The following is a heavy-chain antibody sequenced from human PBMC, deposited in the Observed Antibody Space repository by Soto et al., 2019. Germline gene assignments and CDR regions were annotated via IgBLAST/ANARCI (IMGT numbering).Heavy chain of an antibody. V-gene: IGHV1-69*13. D-gene: IGHD3-22*01. CDR2: IIPIFGTA. CDR1: GGTFSSYA. CDR3: ALKLFYDSSGYYPGAFDI. J-gene: IGHJ3*02. Sequence: GASVKVSCKASGGTFSSYAISWVRQAPGQGLEWMGGIIPIFGTANYAQKFQGRVTITAGESTSTAYMELSSLRSEDTAVYYCALKLFYDSSGYYPGAFDIWGQGXMVTVSS.